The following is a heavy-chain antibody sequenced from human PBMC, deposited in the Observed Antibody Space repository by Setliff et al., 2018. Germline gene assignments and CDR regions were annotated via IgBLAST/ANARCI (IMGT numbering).Heavy chain of an antibody. CDR3: ARITPGIQLSPTSNDY. CDR1: GGSISSGGYY. CDR2: IYYSGST. V-gene: IGHV4-31*03. D-gene: IGHD5-18*01. J-gene: IGHJ4*02. Sequence: LSLTCTVSGGSISSGGYYWSWIRQHPGKGLEWIGYIYYSGSTYYNPSLKSRVTISVDTSKNQFSLKLSSVTAADTAVYYCARITPGIQLSPTSNDYWGQGTLVTVSS.